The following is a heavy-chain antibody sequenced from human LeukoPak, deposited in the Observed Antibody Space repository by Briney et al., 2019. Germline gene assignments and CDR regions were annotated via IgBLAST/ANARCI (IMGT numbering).Heavy chain of an antibody. CDR1: GYTFTSYG. D-gene: IGHD2-2*01. J-gene: IGHJ4*02. Sequence: ASVKVSCKASGYTFTSYGISWVRQAPGPGLEWMGLISVYNGNTNNAQKFQSRVTMTTDISTSTAYMELRSLRSDDTAVYYCATDGDYCSSTSCYRNYWGQGTLVTVSS. CDR2: ISVYNGNT. V-gene: IGHV1-18*01. CDR3: ATDGDYCSSTSCYRNY.